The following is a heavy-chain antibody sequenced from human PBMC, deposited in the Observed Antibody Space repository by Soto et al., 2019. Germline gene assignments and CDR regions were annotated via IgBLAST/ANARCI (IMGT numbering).Heavy chain of an antibody. J-gene: IGHJ4*02. CDR3: AARITMVRGDY. V-gene: IGHV4-34*01. CDR2: INHSGST. D-gene: IGHD3-10*01. CDR1: GGSFSGYY. Sequence: QVQLQQWGAGLLKPSETLSLTCAVYGGSFSGYYGSWIRQPPGKGLEWIGEINHSGSTNYNPSLKSRVTISVDTSKNQFSLKLSSVTAADTAVYYCAARITMVRGDYWGQGTLVTVSS.